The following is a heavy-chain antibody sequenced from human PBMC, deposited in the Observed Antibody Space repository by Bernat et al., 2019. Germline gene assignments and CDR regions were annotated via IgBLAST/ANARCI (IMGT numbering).Heavy chain of an antibody. Sequence: VQLVESGGGVVQPGRSLRLSCAASGFTFSSYAMHWVRQAPGKGLEWVAVISYDGSNKYYADSVKGRFTISRDNSKNTLYLQMNSLRAEDTAVYYCARGIGVAILALDYYYMDVWGKGTTVTVSS. CDR2: ISYDGSNK. J-gene: IGHJ6*03. CDR1: GFTFSSYA. D-gene: IGHD2/OR15-2a*01. CDR3: ARGIGVAILALDYYYMDV. V-gene: IGHV3-30*01.